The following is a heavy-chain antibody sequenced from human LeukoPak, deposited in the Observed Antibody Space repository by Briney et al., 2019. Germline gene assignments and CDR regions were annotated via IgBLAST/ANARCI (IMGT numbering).Heavy chain of an antibody. CDR3: AREGGGDTSMAYAFGI. D-gene: IGHD5-18*01. CDR1: GFTVSTNY. J-gene: IGHJ3*02. V-gene: IGHV3-53*01. Sequence: GGSLRLSCAASGFTVSTNYMTWVRQAPGKGLAWVSVIYSGGNTYYAESVKGRFTISRDNSKNTVYLQMNSLRAEDTAVYYCAREGGGDTSMAYAFGIWGRGTKVAVSS. CDR2: IYSGGNT.